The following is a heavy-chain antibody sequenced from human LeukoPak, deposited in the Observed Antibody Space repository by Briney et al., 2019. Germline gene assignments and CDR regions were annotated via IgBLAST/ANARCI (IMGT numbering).Heavy chain of an antibody. Sequence: ASVKVSCKASGYTFTSYGISWVRQAPGQGLEWMGWISAYSGNTNYAQKLQGRVTMTTDTSTSTAYMELRSLRSDDTAVYYCARVSPFSSSWSEYFQHWGQGTLVTVSS. J-gene: IGHJ1*01. CDR1: GYTFTSYG. D-gene: IGHD6-13*01. V-gene: IGHV1-18*01. CDR2: ISAYSGNT. CDR3: ARVSPFSSSWSEYFQH.